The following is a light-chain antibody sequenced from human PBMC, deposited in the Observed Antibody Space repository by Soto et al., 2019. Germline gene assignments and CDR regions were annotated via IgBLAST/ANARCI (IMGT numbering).Light chain of an antibody. CDR1: QSVTSSF. CDR3: QQYGRSPIT. CDR2: DTS. V-gene: IGKV3-20*01. J-gene: IGKJ5*01. Sequence: EIVLTQSPGTLSLSPGERATLSCRASQSVTSSFLAWLQQKPGQAPRLLIYDTSKGATGIPDRFSGSGSGTRLTLTISRLEPEDFAVYSCQQYGRSPITFGQGTRLEIK.